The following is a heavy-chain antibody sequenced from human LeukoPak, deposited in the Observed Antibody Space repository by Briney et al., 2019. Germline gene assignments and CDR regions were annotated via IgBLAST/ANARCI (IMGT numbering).Heavy chain of an antibody. CDR2: IIPIFGTA. Sequence: SVKVSCKASGGTFSSYAISWVRQAPGQGLEWMGGIIPIFGTANYAQEFQGRVTITADESTSTAYMELSSLRSEDTAVYYCARGRATIFGVIIGDYFDYWGQGTLVTVSS. CDR1: GGTFSSYA. V-gene: IGHV1-69*13. D-gene: IGHD3-3*01. J-gene: IGHJ4*02. CDR3: ARGRATIFGVIIGDYFDY.